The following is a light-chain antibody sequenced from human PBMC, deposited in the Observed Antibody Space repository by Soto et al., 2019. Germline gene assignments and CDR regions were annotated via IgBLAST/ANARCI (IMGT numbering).Light chain of an antibody. V-gene: IGLV2-14*01. CDR2: QVT. CDR1: TRDIAGYNY. CDR3: QAYDYSLTASV. Sequence: QSALTQPASVSGSLGQSITISCTGTTRDIAGYNYISWYQQLPGKAPKLMIYQVTIRPSGISNRFSGSKSGNTASLTISGLQAEDEADYYCQAYDYSLTASVFGGGTKVTVL. J-gene: IGLJ3*02.